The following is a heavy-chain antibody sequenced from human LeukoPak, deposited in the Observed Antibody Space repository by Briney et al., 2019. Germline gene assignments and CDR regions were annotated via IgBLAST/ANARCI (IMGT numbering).Heavy chain of an antibody. CDR1: GFTLSTYG. CDR3: ARAKYDYGGNSELFDY. D-gene: IGHD4-23*01. V-gene: IGHV3-33*05. CDR2: ILNDGSNE. J-gene: IGHJ4*02. Sequence: GRSLRLSCAASGFTLSTYGMYWVRQAPGKGLEWVAVILNDGSNEYYADSVKGRFTISRDNAKNSLYLQMNSLRAEDTAVYYCARAKYDYGGNSELFDYWGQGTLVTVSS.